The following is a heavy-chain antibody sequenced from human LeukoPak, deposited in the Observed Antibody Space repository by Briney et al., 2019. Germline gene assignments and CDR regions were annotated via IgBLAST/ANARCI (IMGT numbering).Heavy chain of an antibody. D-gene: IGHD6-13*01. CDR2: ISGSGGST. J-gene: IGHJ4*02. Sequence: GGSLRLSCAASGFTFSSYGMSWVRQAPGKGLEWVSAISGSGGSTYYADSVKGRFTISRDNAKNTLYLQMNSLRAEDTAVYYCARGRSWYPLDYWGQGTLVTVSS. CDR1: GFTFSSYG. CDR3: ARGRSWYPLDY. V-gene: IGHV3-23*01.